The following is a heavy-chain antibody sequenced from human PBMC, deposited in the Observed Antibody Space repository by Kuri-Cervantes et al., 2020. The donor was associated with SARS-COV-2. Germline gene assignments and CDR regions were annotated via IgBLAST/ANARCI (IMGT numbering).Heavy chain of an antibody. CDR2: IIPIFGTA. J-gene: IGHJ5*02. D-gene: IGHD1-1*01. CDR1: GGTFSSYA. CDR3: ARFRVQLERRHPLSWFDP. V-gene: IGHV1-69*05. Sequence: SVKVSCKASGGTFSSYAISWVRQAPGQGLEWMGGIIPIFGTANYAQKFQGRVTITTDTSTSTAYMELRSLRSDDTAVYYCARFRVQLERRHPLSWFDPWGQGTLVTVSS.